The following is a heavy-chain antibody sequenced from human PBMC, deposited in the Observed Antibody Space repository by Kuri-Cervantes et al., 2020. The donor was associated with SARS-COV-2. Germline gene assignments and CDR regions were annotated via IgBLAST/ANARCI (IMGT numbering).Heavy chain of an antibody. V-gene: IGHV4-39*01. J-gene: IGHJ5*02. CDR3: ARGGIQVPADPWGVYKRNWFDP. CDR2: IYYSGSA. CDR1: GGSISSSSYY. Sequence: SETLSLTCTVSGGSISSSSYYWGWIRQPPGKGLEWTGSIYYSGSAYYNPSLKSRVTISVDTSKNQFSLKLSSVTAADTAVYYCARGGIQVPADPWGVYKRNWFDPWGQGTLVTVSS. D-gene: IGHD2-2*01.